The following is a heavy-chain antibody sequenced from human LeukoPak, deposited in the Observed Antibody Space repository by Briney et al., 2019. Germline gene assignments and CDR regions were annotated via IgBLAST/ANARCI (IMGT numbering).Heavy chain of an antibody. J-gene: IGHJ3*02. CDR3: RRSSGTNAFDI. CDR2: IKQDGSEQ. V-gene: IGHV3-7*01. D-gene: IGHD1-26*01. Sequence: GGSLRLSCTASGFTFGDYAMSWVRQAPGKGLEWVAHIKQDGSEQYYVDSVKGRFTISRDNAKNSLYLQMNSLRAEDTAVYYCRRSSGTNAFDIWGQGTMVTVSS. CDR1: GFTFGDYA.